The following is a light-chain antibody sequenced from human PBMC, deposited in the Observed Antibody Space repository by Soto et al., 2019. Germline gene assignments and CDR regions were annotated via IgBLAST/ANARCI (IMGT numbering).Light chain of an antibody. J-gene: IGLJ1*01. CDR2: EVS. CDR3: SSHTTYSTRI. Sequence: QLVLTQPASVSGSPGQSIAISCTGTSSDIGSYNYVSWYQQHPGKAPKLIIHEVSNRPSGISDHFSGSKSGNTASLTISGLQADDEADYYCSSHTTYSTRIFGTGTKVTVL. CDR1: SSDIGSYNY. V-gene: IGLV2-14*01.